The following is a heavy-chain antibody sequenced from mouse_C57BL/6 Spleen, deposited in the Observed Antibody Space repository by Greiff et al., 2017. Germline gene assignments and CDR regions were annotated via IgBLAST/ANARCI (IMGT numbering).Heavy chain of an antibody. CDR3: ARRLTEPFDY. Sequence: QVQLQQSGPELVKPGASVKISCKASGYAFSSSWMNWVKQRPGKGLEWIGRIYPGDGDTNYNGKFKGKATLTADKSSSTAYMQLSSLTSEDSAVYFCARRLTEPFDYWGKGTTLTVSS. D-gene: IGHD4-1*01. CDR2: IYPGDGDT. J-gene: IGHJ2*01. CDR1: GYAFSSSW. V-gene: IGHV1-82*01.